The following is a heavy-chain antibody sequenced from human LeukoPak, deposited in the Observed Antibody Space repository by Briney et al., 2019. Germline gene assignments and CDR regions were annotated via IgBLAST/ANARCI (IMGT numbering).Heavy chain of an antibody. CDR1: GFTFSSYS. CDR3: ARDENLYSPDY. V-gene: IGHV3-21*01. J-gene: IGHJ4*02. Sequence: GGSLRLSCTASGFTFSSYSMNWVRQAPGKGLEWVSSISSSSSYIYYADSVKGRFTISRDNAKNSLYLQMNSLRAEDTAVYYCARDENLYSPDYWGQGTLVTVSS. D-gene: IGHD3-16*01. CDR2: ISSSSSYI.